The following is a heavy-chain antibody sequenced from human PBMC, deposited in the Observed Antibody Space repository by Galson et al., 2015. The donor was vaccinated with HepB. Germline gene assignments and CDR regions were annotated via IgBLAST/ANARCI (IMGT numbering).Heavy chain of an antibody. Sequence: SVKVSCKASGDTFSSFGISWVRQAPGQGLEWMGRVIPILGIATYAQKFQGRVAITADESTSTAYMELSSLRSEDTAVYYCARILAHGSGSYYYYYGMDVWGQGTTVTVSS. CDR1: GDTFSSFG. CDR3: ARILAHGSGSYYYYYGMDV. D-gene: IGHD3-10*01. V-gene: IGHV1-69*04. J-gene: IGHJ6*02. CDR2: VIPILGIA.